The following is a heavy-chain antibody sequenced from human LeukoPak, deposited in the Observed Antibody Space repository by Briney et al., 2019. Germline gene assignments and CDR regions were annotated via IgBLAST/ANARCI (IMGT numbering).Heavy chain of an antibody. CDR3: ARHRTSGWSYYYYYMDV. J-gene: IGHJ6*03. CDR1: GGSFSGYY. CDR2: INHSGST. D-gene: IGHD6-19*01. V-gene: IGHV4-34*01. Sequence: SKTLSLTCAVYGGSFSGYYWSWIRQPPGKGLEWIGEINHSGSTNYNPSLKSRVTISVDTSKNQFSLKLSSVTAADTAVYYCARHRTSGWSYYYYYMDVWGKGTTVTISS.